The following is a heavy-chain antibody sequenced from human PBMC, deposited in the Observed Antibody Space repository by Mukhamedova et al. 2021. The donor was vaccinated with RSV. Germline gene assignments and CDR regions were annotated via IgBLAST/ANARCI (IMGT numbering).Heavy chain of an antibody. D-gene: IGHD5-24*01. Sequence: VRQMPGKGLEWMGIIYPGDSDTRYSPSFQGQVTISADESTSTAYLHWSSLKASDTAIYYCARDGYNLSGMDVWGQGTTVTVSS. CDR2: IYPGDSDT. V-gene: IGHV5-51*01. CDR3: ARDGYNLSGMDV. J-gene: IGHJ6*02.